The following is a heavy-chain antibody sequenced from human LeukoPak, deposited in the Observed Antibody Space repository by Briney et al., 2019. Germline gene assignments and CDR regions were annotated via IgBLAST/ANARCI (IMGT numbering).Heavy chain of an antibody. CDR1: GGSISSNDYY. V-gene: IGHV4-39*07. D-gene: IGHD3-16*01. Sequence: PSETLSLTCNVSGGSISSNDYYWGWIRQPPGKGLEWIGSIYHRGITHYTPSLKSRVTISVDTSKNQFSLTLTSVTAADTAVYYCARDWGITVPDLVASDYWGQGTLVTVSS. J-gene: IGHJ4*02. CDR2: IYHRGIT. CDR3: ARDWGITVPDLVASDY.